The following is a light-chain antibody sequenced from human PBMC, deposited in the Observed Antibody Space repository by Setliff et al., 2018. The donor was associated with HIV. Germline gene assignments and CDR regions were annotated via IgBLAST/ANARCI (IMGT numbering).Light chain of an antibody. CDR3: GAWDDSLSGRYV. Sequence: QSVLTQPPSASVTPGQRVTISCSGSGSNIGSNYVYWYQQLPGTAPKLLIYRNDQRPSGVPDRFSGSRSGTSASLAISGLRSEDEADYYCGAWDDSLSGRYVFGTGTKVTVL. CDR1: GSNIGSNY. J-gene: IGLJ1*01. CDR2: RND. V-gene: IGLV1-47*01.